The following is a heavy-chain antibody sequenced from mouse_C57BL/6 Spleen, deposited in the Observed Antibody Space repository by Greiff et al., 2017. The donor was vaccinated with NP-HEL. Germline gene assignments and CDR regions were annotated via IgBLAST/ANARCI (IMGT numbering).Heavy chain of an antibody. CDR3: ARVYDGYYPYAMDY. D-gene: IGHD2-3*01. CDR2: ISDGGSYT. V-gene: IGHV5-4*03. Sequence: DVMLVESGGGLVKPGGSLKLSCAASGFTFSSYAMSWVRQTPEKRLEWVATISDGGSYTYYPDNVKGRFTISRDNAKNNLYLQMSHLKSEDTAMYYCARVYDGYYPYAMDYWGQGTSVTVSS. J-gene: IGHJ4*01. CDR1: GFTFSSYA.